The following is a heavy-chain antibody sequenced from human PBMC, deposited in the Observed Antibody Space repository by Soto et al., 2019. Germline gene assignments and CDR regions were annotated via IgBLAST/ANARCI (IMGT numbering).Heavy chain of an antibody. D-gene: IGHD6-25*01. CDR2: INPNSGGT. Sequence: ASVKVSCTASVYTFTGYYMQWVRQSPGQGLEWMGWINPNSGGTNYAQKFQGRVTMTRDTSISTAYMELSRLRSDDTAVYYCAREQPAGPPFEYWGQGTLLTVSS. CDR3: AREQPAGPPFEY. CDR1: VYTFTGYY. J-gene: IGHJ4*02. V-gene: IGHV1-2*02.